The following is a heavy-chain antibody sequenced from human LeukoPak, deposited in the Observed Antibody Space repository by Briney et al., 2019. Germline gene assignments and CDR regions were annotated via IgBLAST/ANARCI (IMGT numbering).Heavy chain of an antibody. D-gene: IGHD5-18*01. Sequence: PSETLSLTCTVSGYSISSGYYWGWIRQPPGQGLEWIGSMYHSGSTYYNPSLKSRVTISVDTSKNQFSLKLSSVTAADTAVYYCAREGYSYGTGPFDYWGQGTLVTVSS. J-gene: IGHJ4*02. CDR3: AREGYSYGTGPFDY. V-gene: IGHV4-38-2*02. CDR2: MYHSGST. CDR1: GYSISSGYY.